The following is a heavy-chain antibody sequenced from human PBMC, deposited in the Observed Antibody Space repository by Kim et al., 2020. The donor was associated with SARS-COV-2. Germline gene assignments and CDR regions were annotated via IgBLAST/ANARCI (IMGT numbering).Heavy chain of an antibody. V-gene: IGHV3-30*04. CDR3: ARDLRGSSWSIPQNYFYGMDV. Sequence: GGSLRLSCEASGFTFSDYKIHWVRQAPGKGLDWVAVISIDRGHKYYADSVKGRFTISRDNAENTVHLQMNSLRVEDTAVYYCARDLRGSSWSIPQNYFYGMDVWGQGTTVTVSS. CDR2: ISIDRGHK. J-gene: IGHJ6*02. D-gene: IGHD6-13*01. CDR1: GFTFSDYK.